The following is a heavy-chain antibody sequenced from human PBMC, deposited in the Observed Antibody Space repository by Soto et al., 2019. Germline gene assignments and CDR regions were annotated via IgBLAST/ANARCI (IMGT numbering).Heavy chain of an antibody. CDR2: IYHSGST. D-gene: IGHD2-2*01. CDR1: SGSISSSNW. J-gene: IGHJ4*02. V-gene: IGHV4-4*02. Sequence: SETLSLTCAVSSGSISSSNWWSWVRQPPGKGLEGIGDIYHSGSTNYNPSIKSRVTISVDKSKNQFSLKLSSVTAADTAVYFCARVLVVPAAAFDYWGQGTLVTVSS. CDR3: ARVLVVPAAAFDY.